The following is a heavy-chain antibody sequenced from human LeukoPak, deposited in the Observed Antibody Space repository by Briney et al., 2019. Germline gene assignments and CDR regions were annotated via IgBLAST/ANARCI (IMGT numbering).Heavy chain of an antibody. CDR2: ISDSGGGT. J-gene: IGHJ6*03. Sequence: QPGGSLRLSCAASGFTFSSYAMTWVRQAPGKGLEWVATISDSGGGTYYADSVKGRFTISRDNSENTLYLQMNSLRAEDTAVYYCAQPGITVAGNSPNYYFMDVWGKGATVTVPS. CDR1: GFTFSSYA. D-gene: IGHD6-19*01. CDR3: AQPGITVAGNSPNYYFMDV. V-gene: IGHV3-23*01.